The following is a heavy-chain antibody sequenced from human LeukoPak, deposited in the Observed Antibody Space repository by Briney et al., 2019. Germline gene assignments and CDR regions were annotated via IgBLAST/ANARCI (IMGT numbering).Heavy chain of an antibody. CDR3: AKDLCSTVVTPLCWYFDL. D-gene: IGHD4-23*01. Sequence: PGGSLRLSCAASGFTFSSYGMHWVRQAPGKGLEWVAVISYDGSNKYYADSVKGRFTISRDNSKNTLYLQMSSLRAEDPAVYYCAKDLCSTVVTPLCWYFDLWGRGTLVTVSS. J-gene: IGHJ2*01. CDR1: GFTFSSYG. CDR2: ISYDGSNK. V-gene: IGHV3-30*18.